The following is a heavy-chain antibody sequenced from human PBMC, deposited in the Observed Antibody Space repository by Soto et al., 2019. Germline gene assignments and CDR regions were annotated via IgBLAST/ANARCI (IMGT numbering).Heavy chain of an antibody. D-gene: IGHD6-19*01. CDR2: IYPGDSDT. V-gene: IGHV5-51*01. CDR1: GYSFTSYW. J-gene: IGHJ6*02. Sequence: PGESLKISCKGSGYSFTSYWIGWVRQMPGKGLEWMGIIYPGDSDTRYSPSFQGQVTISADKSISTAYLQWSSLKASDTAMYYCATSIAVAGYYYYGMDVCGQGTTVTVYS. CDR3: ATSIAVAGYYYYGMDV.